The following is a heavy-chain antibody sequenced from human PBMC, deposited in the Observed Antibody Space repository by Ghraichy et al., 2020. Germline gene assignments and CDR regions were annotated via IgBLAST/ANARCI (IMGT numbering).Heavy chain of an antibody. D-gene: IGHD3-10*01. CDR2: ISGSGGST. CDR1: GFTFSSYA. CDR3: AKDSYYGSGSWGHVDY. Sequence: GGSLRLSCAASGFTFSSYAMSWVRQAPGKGLEWVSAISGSGGSTYYADSVKGRFTISRDNSKNTLYLQMNSLRAEDTAVYYCAKDSYYGSGSWGHVDYWGQGTLVTVSS. V-gene: IGHV3-23*01. J-gene: IGHJ4*02.